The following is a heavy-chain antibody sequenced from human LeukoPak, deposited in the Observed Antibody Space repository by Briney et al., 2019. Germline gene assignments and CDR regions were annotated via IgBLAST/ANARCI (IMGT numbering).Heavy chain of an antibody. D-gene: IGHD1-26*01. V-gene: IGHV1-69*13. CDR2: IIPIFGTA. CDR1: GGTFSSNA. Sequence: ASVKVSCKASGGTFSSNAISWVRQAPGQGLEWMGGIIPIFGTANYAQKFQGRVTITADESTSTAYMELSSLRSEDTAVYYCARDRRGSYRFDYWGQGTLITVSS. J-gene: IGHJ4*02. CDR3: ARDRRGSYRFDY.